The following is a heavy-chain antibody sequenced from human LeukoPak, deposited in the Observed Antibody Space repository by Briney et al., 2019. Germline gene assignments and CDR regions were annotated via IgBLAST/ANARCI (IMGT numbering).Heavy chain of an antibody. CDR2: ISSSSSTI. CDR3: AREPKAGYCSGGSCSGY. J-gene: IGHJ4*02. V-gene: IGHV3-48*01. Sequence: GSLRLSCAASGFTFSSYSMNWVRQAPGKGLEWVSCISSSSSTIYYADSVKGRFTISRDNAKNSLYLQMNSLRAEDTAVYYCAREPKAGYCSGGSCSGYWGQGTLVTVSS. CDR1: GFTFSSYS. D-gene: IGHD2-15*01.